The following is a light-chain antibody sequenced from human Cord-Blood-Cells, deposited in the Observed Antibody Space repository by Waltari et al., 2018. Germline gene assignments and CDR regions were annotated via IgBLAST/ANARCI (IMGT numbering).Light chain of an antibody. Sequence: QSVLTQPPPASGTPGQRVTISCSGSSSTIGSNTVNWYQQLPGTAPKLLIYSNNQRPSGVPDRFSGSKSGTSASLAISGLQSEDEADYYCAAWDDSLNGPVFGGGTKLTVL. CDR3: AAWDDSLNGPV. V-gene: IGLV1-44*01. CDR1: SSTIGSNT. CDR2: SNN. J-gene: IGLJ3*02.